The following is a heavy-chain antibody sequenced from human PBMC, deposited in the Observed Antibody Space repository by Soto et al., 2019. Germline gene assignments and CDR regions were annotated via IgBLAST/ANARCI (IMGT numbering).Heavy chain of an antibody. D-gene: IGHD6-13*01. CDR1: GFTFSGSA. CDR3: TVFISATAENLVAY. J-gene: IGHJ4*02. CDR2: IRSKANCYAT. Sequence: EVQLVESGGGLVQPGGSLKLSCAASGFTFSGSAMHWVRQASGKGLEWVGRIRSKANCYATAYAASVTGRFTISRDDSKNTAYLQMNSLKTEDTAVYYCTVFISATAENLVAYWGQGTLVTVSS. V-gene: IGHV3-73*01.